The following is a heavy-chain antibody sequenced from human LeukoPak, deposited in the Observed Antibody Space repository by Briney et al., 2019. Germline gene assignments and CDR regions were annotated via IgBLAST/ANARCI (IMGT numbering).Heavy chain of an antibody. CDR3: AKTDSGSYSWFDP. D-gene: IGHD1-26*01. CDR1: GLTFSIHA. CDR2: ISVSGGST. Sequence: GRSLRLSCAASGLTFSIHAMSSVRQAPGKGLEWVSGISVSGGSTYYADSVKGRFTISRDNSKNTLYLQMNSLRAEDTAVYYCAKTDSGSYSWFDPWGQGTLVTVSS. J-gene: IGHJ5*02. V-gene: IGHV3-23*01.